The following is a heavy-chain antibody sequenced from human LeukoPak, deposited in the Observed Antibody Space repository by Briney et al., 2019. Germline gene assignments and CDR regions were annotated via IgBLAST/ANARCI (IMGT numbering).Heavy chain of an antibody. CDR1: GGSISSGGYS. Sequence: SETLSLTCAVSGGSISSGGYSWSWIRQPPGKGLEWIGYIYHSGSTYYNPSLKSRVTISVDRSRNQFSLKLSSVTAADTAVYYCARDLDYWGQGTLVTVSS. J-gene: IGHJ4*02. V-gene: IGHV4-30-2*01. CDR2: IYHSGST. CDR3: ARDLDY.